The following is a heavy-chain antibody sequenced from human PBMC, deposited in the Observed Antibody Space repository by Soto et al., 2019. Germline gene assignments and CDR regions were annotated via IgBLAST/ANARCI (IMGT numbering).Heavy chain of an antibody. CDR1: GGTFSSYA. V-gene: IGHV1-69*01. J-gene: IGHJ4*02. Sequence: QVQLVQSGAEVKKPGSSVKVSCKASGGTFSSYAISWVRQAPGQGLEWMGGIIPIFGTANYAQKFQGRVTITADESTSTAYMELSSLRSEDTAVYYCAREEVETRIAHGVGHFDYWGQGTLVTVSS. CDR3: AREEVETRIAHGVGHFDY. CDR2: IIPIFGTA. D-gene: IGHD6-13*01.